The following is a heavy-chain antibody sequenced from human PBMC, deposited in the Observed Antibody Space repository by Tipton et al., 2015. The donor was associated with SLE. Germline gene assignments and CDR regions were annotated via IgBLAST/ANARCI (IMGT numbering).Heavy chain of an antibody. D-gene: IGHD1-1*01. Sequence: TLSLTCTISGASITDFNQYWGWIRQPPGKRLEFLASLYHSGDTYYNPSLKSRVAISVDTSENQFSLKLSSVTAADTAVYYCGKNGGPATFAIWGQGTMVTVSS. CDR1: GASITDFNQY. CDR3: GKNGGPATFAI. CDR2: LYHSGDT. J-gene: IGHJ3*02. V-gene: IGHV4-39*07.